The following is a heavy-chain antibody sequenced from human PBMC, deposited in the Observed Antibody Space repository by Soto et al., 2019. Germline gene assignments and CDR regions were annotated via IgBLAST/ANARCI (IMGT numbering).Heavy chain of an antibody. CDR3: ARDQASLAAARGGYYGKDV. D-gene: IGHD6-13*01. J-gene: IGHJ6*02. Sequence: QVQLVQSGAEVKKPGSSVKVSCKASGGTFSSYAISWVRQAPGQGLEWMGGIIPIFGTANYAQKFQGRVTITADKSTSTAYMELSSLRSEDTAVYYCARDQASLAAARGGYYGKDVWGQGTTVTVSS. CDR2: IIPIFGTA. CDR1: GGTFSSYA. V-gene: IGHV1-69*06.